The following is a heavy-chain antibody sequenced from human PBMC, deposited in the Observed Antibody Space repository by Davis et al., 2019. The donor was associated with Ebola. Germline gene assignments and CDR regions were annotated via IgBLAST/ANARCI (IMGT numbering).Heavy chain of an antibody. CDR1: GFTFSSYA. CDR2: ISGSGGST. V-gene: IGHV3-23*01. J-gene: IGHJ3*02. D-gene: IGHD5-12*01. CDR3: AKDIKGKKDIVATREAFDI. Sequence: GESLKISCAASGFTFSSYAMSWVRQAPGKGLEWVSAISGSGGSTYYADSVKGRFTISRDNSKNTLYLQMNSLRAEDTAVYYCAKDIKGKKDIVATREAFDIWGQGTMVTVSS.